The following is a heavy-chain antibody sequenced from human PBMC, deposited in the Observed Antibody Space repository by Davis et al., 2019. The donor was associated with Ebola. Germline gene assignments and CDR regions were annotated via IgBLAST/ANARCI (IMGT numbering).Heavy chain of an antibody. Sequence: AASVKVSCKASGYTFTSYYMNWVRQAPGQGLEWMGMINPSGGTTRYAQKSQGRITMTRDTSTSTVYMELSSLRSEDTAMYYCARAQQSLRYGLGSRDPRVGMAVWGQGTTVTVSS. CDR2: INPSGGTT. V-gene: IGHV1-46*01. CDR3: ARAQQSLRYGLGSRDPRVGMAV. D-gene: IGHD3-10*01. CDR1: GYTFTSYY. J-gene: IGHJ6*02.